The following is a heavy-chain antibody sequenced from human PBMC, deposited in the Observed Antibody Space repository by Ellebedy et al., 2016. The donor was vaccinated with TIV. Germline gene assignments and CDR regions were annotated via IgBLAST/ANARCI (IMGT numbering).Heavy chain of an antibody. CDR2: MNPDSGDT. V-gene: IGHV1-8*01. J-gene: IGHJ5*02. CDR3: ARVSRYSGGWYKWFDP. CDR1: GYTFTSYD. D-gene: IGHD6-19*01. Sequence: ASVKVSXKASGYTFTSYDINWVRQAPGQGLEWMGWMNPDSGDTVYSQRFQGRVTMTRNTSINTAYMELSSLGSEDTAVYYCARVSRYSGGWYKWFDPWGQGTLVTVSS.